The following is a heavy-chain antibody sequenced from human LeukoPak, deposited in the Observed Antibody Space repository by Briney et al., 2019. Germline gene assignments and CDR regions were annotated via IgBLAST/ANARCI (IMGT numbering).Heavy chain of an antibody. V-gene: IGHV3-11*01. Sequence: GGSLRLSCAASGFTFSDYYMSWIRQAPGKGLGWVSYISSSGNTIYYADSVKGRFTISRDKAKNSLYLQMNSLRAEDTAVYYCARRGVQLQRISWFDPWGQGTLVTVSS. CDR3: ARRGVQLQRISWFDP. CDR2: ISSSGNTI. D-gene: IGHD1-1*01. J-gene: IGHJ5*02. CDR1: GFTFSDYY.